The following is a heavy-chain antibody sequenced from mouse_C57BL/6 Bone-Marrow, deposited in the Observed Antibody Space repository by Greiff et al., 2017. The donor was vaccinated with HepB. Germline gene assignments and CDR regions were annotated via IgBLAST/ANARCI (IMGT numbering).Heavy chain of an antibody. CDR2: ISDGGSYT. CDR1: GFTFSSYA. J-gene: IGHJ2*01. Sequence: EVQLVESGGGLVKPGGSLKLSCAASGFTFSSYAMSWVRQTPEKRLEWVATISDGGSYTYYPDNVKGRFTISRDNAKNNLYLQMSHLKSEDTAMYYCARDSYYYDYAFDYWGQGTTLTVSS. CDR3: ARDSYYYDYAFDY. D-gene: IGHD2-4*01. V-gene: IGHV5-4*01.